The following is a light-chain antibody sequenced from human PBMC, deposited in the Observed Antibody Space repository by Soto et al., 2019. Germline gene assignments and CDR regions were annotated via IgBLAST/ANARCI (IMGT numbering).Light chain of an antibody. J-gene: IGKJ5*01. V-gene: IGKV3-20*01. CDR1: QRVSSSS. CDR3: QRYGSSPLIT. CDR2: GTS. Sequence: EIVMTQPPVTLSVSPGERVTLSCRASQRVSSSSLAWYQRRPGQAPRLRFCGTSSRATGIPDRFSGSGSGTDFTLTISRLEPEDFAVYFCQRYGSSPLITFGQGTRLEI.